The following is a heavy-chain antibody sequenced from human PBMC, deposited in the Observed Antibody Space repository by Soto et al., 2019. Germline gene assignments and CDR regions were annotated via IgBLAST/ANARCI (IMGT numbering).Heavy chain of an antibody. CDR2: INPSGEHT. D-gene: IGHD2-15*01. V-gene: IGHV1-46*01. CDR1: GGTLRSYA. J-gene: IGHJ4*02. Sequence: ASVKVSCKASGGTLRSYAISWVRQAPGRGLEWVGIINPSGEHTNYAQQFRGRVAMTRDTSTSTAYMELRSLRSEDTAVYFCARISCKGGSCYFDFDHWGQGTLVTVSS. CDR3: ARISCKGGSCYFDFDH.